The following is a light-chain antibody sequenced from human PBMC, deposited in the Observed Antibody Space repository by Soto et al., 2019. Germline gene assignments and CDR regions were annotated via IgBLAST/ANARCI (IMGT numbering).Light chain of an antibody. Sequence: EIVMTQSPATLSVSPGERATLSCRASQSVSSNLAWYQQKPGQDPRLLIYGASTRATGIPARFSGSGSGTEFTHTISSLQSEDFAVYYCQQYNNWPPWTFGQGTKVEIK. CDR1: QSVSSN. V-gene: IGKV3-15*01. J-gene: IGKJ1*01. CDR2: GAS. CDR3: QQYNNWPPWT.